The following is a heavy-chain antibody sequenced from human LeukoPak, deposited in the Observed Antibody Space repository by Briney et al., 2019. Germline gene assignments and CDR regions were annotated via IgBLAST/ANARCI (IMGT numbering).Heavy chain of an antibody. D-gene: IGHD7-27*01. CDR1: GGSISSGSYY. V-gene: IGHV4-39*07. CDR2: IYYTGNT. CDR3: VRPSGDPGY. Sequence: SETLSLTCSVSGGSISSGSYYWGWIRQPPGKGLEYIGSIYYTGNTYYSASLKSRVTISVDTSKNQFSLSLGSVTAADTAVYYCVRPSGDPGYWGQGTLVTVSS. J-gene: IGHJ4*02.